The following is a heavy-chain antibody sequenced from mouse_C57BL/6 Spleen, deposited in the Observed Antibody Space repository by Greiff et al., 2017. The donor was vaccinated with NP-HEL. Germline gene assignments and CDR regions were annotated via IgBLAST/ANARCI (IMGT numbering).Heavy chain of an antibody. CDR2: IYPGDGDT. V-gene: IGHV1-80*01. Sequence: QVQLQQSGAELVKPGASVKISCKASGYAFSSYWMNWVKQRPGKGLEWIGQIYPGDGDTNYNGKFKGKATLTADKSSSTAYMQLSSLTSEDSAVYFCARFRYGSSPFDYWGQGTTLTVSS. J-gene: IGHJ2*01. D-gene: IGHD1-1*01. CDR1: GYAFSSYW. CDR3: ARFRYGSSPFDY.